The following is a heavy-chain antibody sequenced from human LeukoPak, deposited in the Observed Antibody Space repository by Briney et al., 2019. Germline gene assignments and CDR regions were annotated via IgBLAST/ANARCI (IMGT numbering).Heavy chain of an antibody. D-gene: IGHD1-20*01. CDR2: ISSSSSYI. Sequence: GGSLRLSCAASGFTVSSNYMNWVRQAPGKGLEWVSSISSSSSYIYYADSVKGRFTISRDNAKNSLYLQMNSLRAEGTAVYYCARVTGLYGMDVWGQGTTVTVSS. J-gene: IGHJ6*02. CDR3: ARVTGLYGMDV. V-gene: IGHV3-21*01. CDR1: GFTVSSNY.